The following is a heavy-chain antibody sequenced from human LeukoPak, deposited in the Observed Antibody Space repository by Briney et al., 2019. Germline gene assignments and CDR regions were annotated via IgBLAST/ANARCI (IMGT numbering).Heavy chain of an antibody. J-gene: IGHJ4*02. V-gene: IGHV1-69*06. D-gene: IGHD6-19*01. Sequence: GASVKVSCKASGGTFSSYAISWVRQAPGQGLEWMGGIIPIFGTANYAQKFQGRATITADKSTSTAYMELSSLRSEDTAVYYCARVWRLAFDYWGQGTLVTVSS. CDR1: GGTFSSYA. CDR3: ARVWRLAFDY. CDR2: IIPIFGTA.